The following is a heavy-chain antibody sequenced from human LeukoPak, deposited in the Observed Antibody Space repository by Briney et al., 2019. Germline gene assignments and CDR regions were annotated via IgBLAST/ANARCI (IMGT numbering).Heavy chain of an antibody. CDR1: GFTFGDYA. J-gene: IGHJ6*02. CDR2: ISGSGGST. CDR3: ATKPTYCSSTSCYYYYGMDV. V-gene: IGHV3-23*01. Sequence: GGSLRLSCTASGFTFGDYAMSWVRQAPGKGLEWVSAISGSGGSTYYADSVKGRFTISRDNSKNTLYLQMNSLRAEDTAVYYCATKPTYCSSTSCYYYYGMDVWGQGTTVTVSS. D-gene: IGHD2-2*01.